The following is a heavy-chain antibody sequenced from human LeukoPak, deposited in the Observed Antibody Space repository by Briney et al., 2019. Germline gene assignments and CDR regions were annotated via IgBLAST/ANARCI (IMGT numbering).Heavy chain of an antibody. D-gene: IGHD3-3*01. CDR2: IYSSGSA. J-gene: IGHJ4*02. CDR3: QSRYLEWLLEY. V-gene: IGHV4-39*01. CDR1: GGSINSNNYY. Sequence: SETLSLTCTVSGGSINSNNYYWGWIRQPPGKGLEWIGSIYSSGSAYYNPSLKSRVTISVDTSKNQFSLRLSSVTAAGTAVYYCQSRYLEWLLEYWGQGTLVTVSS.